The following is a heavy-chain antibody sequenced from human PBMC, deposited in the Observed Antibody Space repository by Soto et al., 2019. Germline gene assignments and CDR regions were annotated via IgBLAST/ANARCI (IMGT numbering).Heavy chain of an antibody. D-gene: IGHD3-22*01. V-gene: IGHV3-30-3*01. CDR2: ISYDGSNK. J-gene: IGHJ4*02. Sequence: GSLRLSCAASGFTFNSYAMHWVRQAPGKGLEWVAVISYDGSNKYYADSVKGRFTISRDNSKNTLYLQMNSLRAEDTAVYYCARSAHYYDSSGLKAGYFDYWGQGTLVTVSS. CDR1: GFTFNSYA. CDR3: ARSAHYYDSSGLKAGYFDY.